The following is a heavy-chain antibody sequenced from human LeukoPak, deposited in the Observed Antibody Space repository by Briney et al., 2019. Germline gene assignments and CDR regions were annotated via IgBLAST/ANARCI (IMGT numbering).Heavy chain of an antibody. CDR1: GFTFSSYS. CDR3: ARGYSSSWFSAFDI. CDR2: ISSSSSTI. J-gene: IGHJ3*02. V-gene: IGHV3-48*04. Sequence: PGGSLRLSCAASGFTFSSYSMNWVRQAPGKGLEWVSYISSSSSTIYYADSVKGRFTISRDNAKNSLYLQMNSLRAEDTAVYYCARGYSSSWFSAFDIWGQGTMVTVSS. D-gene: IGHD6-13*01.